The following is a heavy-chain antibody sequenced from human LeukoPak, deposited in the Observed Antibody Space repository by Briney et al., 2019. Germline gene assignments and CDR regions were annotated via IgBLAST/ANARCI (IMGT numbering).Heavy chain of an antibody. CDR1: GFTFSSYA. D-gene: IGHD2-15*01. V-gene: IGHV3-21*04. CDR3: AKSGLNRLDY. Sequence: PGGSLRLSCAASGFTFSSYAMSWVRQAPGKGLEWVSSISSSSSYIYYADSVKGRFTISRDNAKNSLYLQMNSLRAEDTAVYYCAKSGLNRLDYWGQGTLVTVSS. CDR2: ISSSSSYI. J-gene: IGHJ4*02.